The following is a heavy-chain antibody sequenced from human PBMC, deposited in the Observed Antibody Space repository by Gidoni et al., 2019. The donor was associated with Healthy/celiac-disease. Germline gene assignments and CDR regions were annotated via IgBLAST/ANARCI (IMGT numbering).Heavy chain of an antibody. D-gene: IGHD3-22*01. CDR3: ARGDDYYDSSGYHDY. V-gene: IGHV3-21*01. CDR1: GFPFSRHS. Sequence: EVQLVESGGGLVKPGGSLRLSCAASGFPFSRHSMNWVRQAPGKGLAWVSSISSSSSYIYYADSVKGRFTISRDNAKNSLYLQMNSLRAEDTAVHYCARGDDYYDSSGYHDYWGQGTLVTVSS. CDR2: ISSSSSYI. J-gene: IGHJ4*02.